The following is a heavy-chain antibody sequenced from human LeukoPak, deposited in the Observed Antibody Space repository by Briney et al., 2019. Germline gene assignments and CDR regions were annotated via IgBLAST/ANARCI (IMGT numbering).Heavy chain of an antibody. Sequence: PGGTLRLSCVGSGFTLSSYAMSWVRQAPGKGLEWVSAISDTGNTYHADSVKGRFTISRDSSKNTLFLQMNSLRAEDTAVYYCARGAYSSSWLNFDYWGQGTLVTVSS. J-gene: IGHJ4*02. CDR1: GFTLSSYA. CDR3: ARGAYSSSWLNFDY. D-gene: IGHD6-13*01. V-gene: IGHV3-23*01. CDR2: ISDTGNT.